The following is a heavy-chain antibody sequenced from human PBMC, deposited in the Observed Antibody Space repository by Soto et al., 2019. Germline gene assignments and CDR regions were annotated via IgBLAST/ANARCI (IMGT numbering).Heavy chain of an antibody. Sequence: ASVKVSCKVSGYTLTELSMHWVRQAPGKGLEWMGGFDPEDGETIYAQKVQGRVTMTADTSTNTAYMELRSLRSDDTAVYYCAREWSMRYCSGGSCYSSHLYYYYGMDVWGQGTTVTVSS. CDR2: FDPEDGET. CDR1: GYTLTELS. D-gene: IGHD2-15*01. J-gene: IGHJ6*02. CDR3: AREWSMRYCSGGSCYSSHLYYYYGMDV. V-gene: IGHV1-24*01.